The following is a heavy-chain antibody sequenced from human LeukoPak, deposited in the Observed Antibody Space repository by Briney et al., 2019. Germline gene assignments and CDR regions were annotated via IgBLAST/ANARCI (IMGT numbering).Heavy chain of an antibody. CDR1: GSTFSRYA. Sequence: GGSLRLSCTASGSTFSRYAMSWVRQAPGKGLEWVSIISGTGYTTYYADSVKGRFTISRDNSENTLYLQMNGLRAEDTAVYYCAKVLGIYGTSAYAWYFDSWGQGTLVTVSS. CDR3: AKVLGIYGTSAYAWYFDS. V-gene: IGHV3-23*01. J-gene: IGHJ4*02. CDR2: ISGTGYTT. D-gene: IGHD7-27*01.